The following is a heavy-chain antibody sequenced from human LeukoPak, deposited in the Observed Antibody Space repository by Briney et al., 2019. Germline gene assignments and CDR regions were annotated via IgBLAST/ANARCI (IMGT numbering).Heavy chain of an antibody. CDR3: SGSDAFDI. D-gene: IGHD2-15*01. V-gene: IGHV4-61*01. CDR2: IYYSGST. J-gene: IGHJ3*02. Sequence: SETLSLTCTVSGGSVSSGSYYWGWIRQPPGKGLEWIGYIYYSGSTNYNPSLKSRVTISVDTSKNQFSLKLSSVTAADTAVYYCSGSDAFDIWGQGTMVTVSS. CDR1: GGSVSSGSYY.